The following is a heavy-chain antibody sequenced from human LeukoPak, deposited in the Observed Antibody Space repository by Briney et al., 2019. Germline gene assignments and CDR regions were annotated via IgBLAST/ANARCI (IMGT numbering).Heavy chain of an antibody. Sequence: GGSLRLSCAASGFSFSNFAMSWVRQAPGKGLDWVSTIAGSGDNTYSADSVKGRLTISRDNSKNTLSLQMNGLRAEDTAVYYCAKGLNSGFYSASDYWGQGTLVTVSS. CDR3: AKGLNSGFYSASDY. J-gene: IGHJ4*02. CDR1: GFSFSNFA. D-gene: IGHD3-22*01. CDR2: IAGSGDNT. V-gene: IGHV3-23*01.